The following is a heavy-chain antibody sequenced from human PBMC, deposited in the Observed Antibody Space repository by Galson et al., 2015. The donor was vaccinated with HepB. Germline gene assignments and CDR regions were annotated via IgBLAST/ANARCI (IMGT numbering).Heavy chain of an antibody. D-gene: IGHD3-22*01. CDR1: GFTFTSYA. CDR3: ARSDANEYYFDSSGYLDY. Sequence: SLRLSCAASGFTFTSYAMHWVRQAPGKGLEWVALISYDGSNEYYADSVKGRFTISRDNSKNKLYLQMNSLRVEDSAVYYCARSDANEYYFDSSGYLDYWGQGTLVTVSS. J-gene: IGHJ4*02. CDR2: ISYDGSNE. V-gene: IGHV3-30-3*01.